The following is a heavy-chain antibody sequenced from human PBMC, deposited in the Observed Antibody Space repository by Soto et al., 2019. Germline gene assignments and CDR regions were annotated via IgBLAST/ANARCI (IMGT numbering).Heavy chain of an antibody. Sequence: PSETLSLTCAVSGDSVSNDNYYWSWIRQPPGKGLEWIGYIYYSGTNNYNSYLKRRLSLSVDMSKNQFSLKLASVTAADTAVYFCARSQRGRTAFTFDYWGQGALVTVSS. CDR2: IYYSGTN. V-gene: IGHV4-61*01. CDR3: ARSQRGRTAFTFDY. CDR1: GDSVSNDNYY. D-gene: IGHD3-16*01. J-gene: IGHJ4*02.